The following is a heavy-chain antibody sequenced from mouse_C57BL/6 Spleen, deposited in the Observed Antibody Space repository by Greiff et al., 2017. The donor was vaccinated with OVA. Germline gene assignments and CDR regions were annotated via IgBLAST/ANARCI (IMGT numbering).Heavy chain of an antibody. CDR2: FHPYNDDT. Sequence: LVESGAELVKPGASVKMSCKASGYTFTTYPIEWMKQNHGKSLEWIGNFHPYNDDTKYNEKFKGKATLTVEKSSSTVYLELSRLTSDDSAVYYCARPEDSSGYGFAYWGQGTLVTVSA. CDR3: ARPEDSSGYGFAY. V-gene: IGHV1-47*01. J-gene: IGHJ3*01. CDR1: GYTFTTYP. D-gene: IGHD3-2*02.